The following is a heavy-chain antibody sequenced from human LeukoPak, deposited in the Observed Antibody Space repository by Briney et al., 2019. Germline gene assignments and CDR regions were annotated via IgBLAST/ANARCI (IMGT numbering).Heavy chain of an antibody. CDR1: GFTFSYYS. Sequence: GGSLRLSCAASGFTFSYYSMNWVRQAPGKGLEWVSSITSSSGCIYYADSVKGRFTISRDNAKNSLYPQMNSLRAEDTAVYHCAAYSYGQTDAFDIWGQGTMVTVSS. V-gene: IGHV3-21*01. CDR3: AAYSYGQTDAFDI. CDR2: ITSSSGCI. D-gene: IGHD5-18*01. J-gene: IGHJ3*02.